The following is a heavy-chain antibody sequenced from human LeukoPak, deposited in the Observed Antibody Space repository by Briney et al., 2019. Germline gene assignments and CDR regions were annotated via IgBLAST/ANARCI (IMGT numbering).Heavy chain of an antibody. V-gene: IGHV3-23*01. D-gene: IGHD6-19*01. CDR1: GFTFRIFP. CDR3: AKDSSGVDY. CDR2: ISGSGGST. Sequence: AGGSLRHSCAASGFTFRIFPMSGVRQPPGKGREWVSAISGSGGSTYYADSVKGRFTISRDNSKNTLYLQMNSLRAEDTAVYYCAKDSSGVDYWGQGTLVTVSS. J-gene: IGHJ4*02.